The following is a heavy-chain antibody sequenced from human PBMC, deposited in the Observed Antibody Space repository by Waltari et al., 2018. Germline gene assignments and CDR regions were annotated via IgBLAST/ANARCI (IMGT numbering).Heavy chain of an antibody. CDR2: IIPIFGTA. V-gene: IGHV1-69*01. CDR3: AGENTVTSPRSYFDL. D-gene: IGHD4-17*01. J-gene: IGHJ2*01. CDR1: GGTFSSYA. Sequence: QVQLVQSGAEVKKPGSSVKVSCKASGGTFSSYAISWVRQAPGQGLEWMGGIIPIFGTANYAQKFQGRVTITADESTSTAYMGLSSLRSEDTAVYYCAGENTVTSPRSYFDLWGRGTLVTVSS.